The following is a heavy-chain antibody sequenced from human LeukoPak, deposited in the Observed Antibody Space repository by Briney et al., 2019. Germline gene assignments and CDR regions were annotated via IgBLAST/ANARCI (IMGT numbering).Heavy chain of an antibody. J-gene: IGHJ4*02. CDR3: ARDLGYCSSTSCYGGLGDDY. Sequence: PSETLSLTCTVSGGSISSSSYYWGWIRQPPGKGLEWIGSIYYSGSTYYNPSLKSRVTISVDTSKNQFSLKLSSVTAADTAVYYCARDLGYCSSTSCYGGLGDDYWGQGTLVTVSS. CDR1: GGSISSSSYY. V-gene: IGHV4-39*07. CDR2: IYYSGST. D-gene: IGHD2-2*01.